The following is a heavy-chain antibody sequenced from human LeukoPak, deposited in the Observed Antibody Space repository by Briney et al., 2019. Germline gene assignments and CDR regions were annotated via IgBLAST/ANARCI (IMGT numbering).Heavy chain of an antibody. CDR3: AKISDYGDYVAY. V-gene: IGHV3-33*06. CDR2: IWYDGSNK. CDR1: GFTFSSYG. Sequence: PGGSLRLSCAASGFTFSSYGMHWVRQAPGKGLEWVAVIWYDGSNKYYADSVKGRFTISRDNSKNTLYLQMNSLRAEDTAVYYCAKISDYGDYVAYWGQGTLVTVSS. J-gene: IGHJ4*02. D-gene: IGHD4-17*01.